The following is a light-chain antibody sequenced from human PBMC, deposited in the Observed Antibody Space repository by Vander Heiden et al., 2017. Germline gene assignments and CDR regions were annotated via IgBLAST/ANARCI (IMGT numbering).Light chain of an antibody. J-gene: IGLJ1*01. CDR2: EVS. V-gene: IGLV2-14*01. CDR3: CSYTRSSTLV. CDR1: SSDIGDHDH. Sequence: QSALTQPASVCGSPGQSSTISCTGTSSDIGDHDHVSWYQQHPGKVPKVIIYEVSKRPSGVSNRFSGSKSGNTASLTISGLQAEDDADYYCCSYTRSSTLVFGTGTKVTAL.